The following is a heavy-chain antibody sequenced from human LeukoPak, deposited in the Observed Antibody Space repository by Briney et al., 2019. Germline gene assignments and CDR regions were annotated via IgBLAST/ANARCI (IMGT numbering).Heavy chain of an antibody. CDR3: AGREF. Sequence: SETLSLTCTVSGAPFSSYYWSWIRQSARKGLEWIGRVYTSGTPNYNPSFRSRLTMSVDTSKNQFSLRLNSVTAADTAVYYCAGREFWGRGTLVTVSS. J-gene: IGHJ4*02. CDR1: GAPFSSYY. V-gene: IGHV4-4*07. CDR2: VYTSGTP. D-gene: IGHD3-10*01.